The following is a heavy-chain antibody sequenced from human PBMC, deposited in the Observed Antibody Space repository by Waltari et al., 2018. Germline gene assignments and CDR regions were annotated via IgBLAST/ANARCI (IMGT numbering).Heavy chain of an antibody. CDR3: ARDAEGALDY. J-gene: IGHJ4*02. CDR1: GFTFSTYW. V-gene: IGHV3-7*01. CDR2: IKQDESER. D-gene: IGHD1-26*01. Sequence: EVQLVESGGGLVQPGGSLRLSCAASGFTFSTYWMAWVRQAPGKGLEWGANIKQDESERYYVDSVKGRFTISRDNAKNSLYLQMNSLRADDAAVYYCARDAEGALDYWGQGTLVTVSS.